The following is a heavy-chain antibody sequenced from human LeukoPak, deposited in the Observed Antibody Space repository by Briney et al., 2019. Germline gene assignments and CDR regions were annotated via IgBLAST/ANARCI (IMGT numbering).Heavy chain of an antibody. J-gene: IGHJ3*02. CDR2: INSDGNNT. Sequence: GGSLRLSCAASGFTFSSYWMHWVRQVPGKGLVWVLRINSDGNNTRHADSVKGRFTISRDNAKNTLYLQMNSLRAEDTAVYYCAREYYYDSSGYYYDAFDIWGQGTMVTVSS. V-gene: IGHV3-74*01. D-gene: IGHD3-22*01. CDR3: AREYYYDSSGYYYDAFDI. CDR1: GFTFSSYW.